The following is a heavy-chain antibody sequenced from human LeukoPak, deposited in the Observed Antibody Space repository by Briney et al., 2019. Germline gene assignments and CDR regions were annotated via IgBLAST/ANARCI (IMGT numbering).Heavy chain of an antibody. CDR3: ARDRALDY. V-gene: IGHV3-30-3*01. CDR1: GFTVSSNY. J-gene: IGHJ4*02. D-gene: IGHD3-10*01. Sequence: GGSLRLSCAASGFTVSSNYMSWVRQAPGKGLEWVAVISYDGSNKYYADSVKGRFTISRDNSKNTLYLQMNSLRAEDTAVYYCARDRALDYWGQGTLVTVSS. CDR2: ISYDGSNK.